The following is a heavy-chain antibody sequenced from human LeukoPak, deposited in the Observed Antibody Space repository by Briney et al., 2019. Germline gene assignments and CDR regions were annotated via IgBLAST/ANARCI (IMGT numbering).Heavy chain of an antibody. V-gene: IGHV4-31*03. Sequence: SETLSLTCTVSGGSISSGGYYWSWIRQHPGKGLEWIGYIYYSGSTYYNPSLKSRVTISVDTSKNQFSLKLSSVTAADTAVYYCARGVPTMTLIDYWGQGTLVTVSS. CDR2: IYYSGST. D-gene: IGHD3-22*01. J-gene: IGHJ4*02. CDR3: ARGVPTMTLIDY. CDR1: GGSISSGGYY.